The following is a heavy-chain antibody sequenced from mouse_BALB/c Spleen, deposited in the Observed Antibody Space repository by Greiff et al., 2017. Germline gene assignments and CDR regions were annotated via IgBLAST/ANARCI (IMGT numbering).Heavy chain of an antibody. D-gene: IGHD2-14*01. J-gene: IGHJ4*01. CDR2: ILPGSGST. CDR3: ARKDRYDRAYAMDY. Sequence: QVQLKESGAELMKPGASVKISCKATGYTFSSYWIEWVKQRPGHGLEWIGEILPGSGSTNYNEKFKGKATFTADTSSNTAYMQLSSLTSEDSAVYYCARKDRYDRAYAMDYWGQGTSVTVSS. V-gene: IGHV1-9*01. CDR1: GYTFSSYW.